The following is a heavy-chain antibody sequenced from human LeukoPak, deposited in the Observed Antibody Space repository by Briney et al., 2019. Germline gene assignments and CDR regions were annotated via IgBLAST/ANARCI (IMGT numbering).Heavy chain of an antibody. CDR2: IWYDGSNK. CDR1: GFTFSSYG. D-gene: IGHD2-8*02. J-gene: IGHJ3*02. Sequence: PGGSLRPSCAASGFTFSSYGMHWVRQAPGKGLEWVAVIWYDGSNKYYADSVKGRFTISRDNSKNTLYLQMNSLRAEDTAVYYCARTDPLVAFDIWGQGTMVTVSS. CDR3: ARTDPLVAFDI. V-gene: IGHV3-33*01.